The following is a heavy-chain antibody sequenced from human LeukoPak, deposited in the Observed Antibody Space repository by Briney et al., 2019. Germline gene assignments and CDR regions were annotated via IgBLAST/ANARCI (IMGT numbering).Heavy chain of an antibody. CDR1: GFTFSSYA. D-gene: IGHD6-13*01. CDR2: ISYDGSNK. Sequence: GRSLRLSCAASGFTFSSYAMHWVRQAPGKGLEWVAVISYDGSNKYYADSVKGRFTISRDNSKNTLYLQMNSLRAEDTAVYYCAKSGSIWYYFDYWGQGTLVTASS. CDR3: AKSGSIWYYFDY. V-gene: IGHV3-30-3*02. J-gene: IGHJ4*02.